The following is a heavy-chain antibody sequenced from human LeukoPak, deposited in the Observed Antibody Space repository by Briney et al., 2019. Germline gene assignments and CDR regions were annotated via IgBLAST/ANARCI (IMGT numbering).Heavy chain of an antibody. CDR3: ATDRGWRTSGYYLYYFES. J-gene: IGHJ4*02. V-gene: IGHV3-7*01. Sequence: GGSLRLSCAASGFILSGYFMSWVRQAPGKGLEWVASIKHDGSEEYYVDSVRGRFTISRDNTKSSLYLQMSSLRAEDTAVYYCATDRGWRTSGYYLYYFESWGQGTLVTVSS. CDR2: IKHDGSEE. D-gene: IGHD3-3*01. CDR1: GFILSGYF.